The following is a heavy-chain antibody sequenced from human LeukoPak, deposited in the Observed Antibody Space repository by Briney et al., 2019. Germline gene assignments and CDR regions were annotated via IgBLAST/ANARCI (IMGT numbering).Heavy chain of an antibody. CDR3: ARDLAGPPQEAFDI. J-gene: IGHJ3*02. CDR2: IKQDGSEK. V-gene: IGHV3-7*01. CDR1: GFTFSSYC. Sequence: GGSLRLSCAASGFTFSSYCMSWVRQAPGKGLEWVANIKQDGSEKYYVDSVKGRFTISRDNAKNSLYLQMNSLRAEDTAVYYCARDLAGPPQEAFDIWGQGTMVTVSS.